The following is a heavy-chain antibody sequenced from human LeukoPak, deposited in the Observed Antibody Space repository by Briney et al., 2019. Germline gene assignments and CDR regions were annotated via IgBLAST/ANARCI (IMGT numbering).Heavy chain of an antibody. CDR2: IKQDGSEK. D-gene: IGHD6-19*01. Sequence: GGSLRLSCAASGFTFGSYWMSWVRQAPGKGLEWVANIKQDGSEKYYVDSVKGRFTISRDNAKNSLYLQMNSLRAEDTAVYYCARDLDSGWRGEPYFDYWGQGTLVTVSS. CDR3: ARDLDSGWRGEPYFDY. CDR1: GFTFGSYW. V-gene: IGHV3-7*01. J-gene: IGHJ4*02.